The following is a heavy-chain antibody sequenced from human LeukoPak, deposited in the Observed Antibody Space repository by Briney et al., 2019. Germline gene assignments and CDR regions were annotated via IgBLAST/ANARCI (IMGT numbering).Heavy chain of an antibody. V-gene: IGHV1-69*13. CDR1: GGTFSSYA. D-gene: IGHD5-18*01. CDR2: IIPIFGTA. CDR3: ARVSVYSYGYDLFDY. Sequence: ASVKVSCKASGGTFSSYAISWVRQAPGQGLEWMGGIIPIFGTANYAQKFQGRVTITADESTSTAYMELSSLRSEDTAVYYCARVSVYSYGYDLFDYWGQGTLATVSS. J-gene: IGHJ4*02.